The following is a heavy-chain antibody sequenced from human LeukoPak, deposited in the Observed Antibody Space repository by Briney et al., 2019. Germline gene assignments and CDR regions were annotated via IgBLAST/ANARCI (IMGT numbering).Heavy chain of an antibody. V-gene: IGHV1-18*01. CDR1: GYTFTSYG. J-gene: IGHJ6*02. Sequence: GASVKVSCKASGYTFTSYGISWVRQAPGQGLEWMGWISAYNGNTNYAQKLQGRVTMTTDKSTSTAYMELSSLRSEDTAVYYCARDDQSFITMVRDYYYYGMDVWGQGTTVTVSS. CDR3: ARDDQSFITMVRDYYYYGMDV. CDR2: ISAYNGNT. D-gene: IGHD3-10*01.